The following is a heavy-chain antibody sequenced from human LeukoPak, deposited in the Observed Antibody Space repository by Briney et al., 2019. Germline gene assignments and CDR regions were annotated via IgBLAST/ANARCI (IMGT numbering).Heavy chain of an antibody. J-gene: IGHJ6*03. CDR1: VYTFTSYD. V-gene: IGHV1-8*01. CDR2: MNPNSGNT. CDR3: ARALSWTTESYYYMDV. D-gene: IGHD3/OR15-3a*01. Sequence: GASVKVSCKASVYTFTSYDMNWVRQATGQGLEWLGWMNPNSGNTGYAQNFQGRVTMTMNTSITTAYMELSSLRSEDTAVYYCARALSWTTESYYYMDVWGKGTTVTASS.